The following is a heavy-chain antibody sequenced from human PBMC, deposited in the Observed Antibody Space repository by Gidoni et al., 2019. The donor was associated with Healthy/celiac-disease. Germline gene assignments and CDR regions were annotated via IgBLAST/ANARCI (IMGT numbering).Heavy chain of an antibody. V-gene: IGHV3-30-3*01. CDR3: ARVNGDSPHFDY. J-gene: IGHJ4*02. D-gene: IGHD4-17*01. CDR1: GFTFSSYA. Sequence: QVQLVESGGGVVQPGRSLRLSCAASGFTFSSYAMHWVRQAPGKGLEWVAVISYDGSNKYYADSVKGRFTISRDNSKNTLYLQMNSLRAEDTAVYYCARVNGDSPHFDYWGQGTLVTVSS. CDR2: ISYDGSNK.